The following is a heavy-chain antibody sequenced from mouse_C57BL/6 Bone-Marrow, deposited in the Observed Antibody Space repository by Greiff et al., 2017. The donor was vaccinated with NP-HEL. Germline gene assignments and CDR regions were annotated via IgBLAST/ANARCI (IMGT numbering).Heavy chain of an antibody. J-gene: IGHJ4*01. D-gene: IGHD1-1*01. CDR1: GYSITSGYY. Sequence: EVKLVESGPGLVKPSQSLSLTCSVTGYSITSGYYWNWIRQFPGNKLEWMGYISYDGSNNYNPSLKNRISITRDTSKNQFFLKLNSVTTEDTATYYCASSTVGYAMDYWGQGTSVTVSS. CDR2: ISYDGSN. CDR3: ASSTVGYAMDY. V-gene: IGHV3-6*01.